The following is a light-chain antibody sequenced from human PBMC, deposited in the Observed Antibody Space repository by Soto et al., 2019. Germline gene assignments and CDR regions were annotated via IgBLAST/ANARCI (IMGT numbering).Light chain of an antibody. CDR3: QQYNNGWT. V-gene: IGKV3-15*01. J-gene: IGKJ1*01. Sequence: EIVMTQSPATLSVSPGERATLSCRASESVSDNLAWYQQKPGQAPRLLMYGASARATGVPARFSGSGSGTEFTLTISRLQSEDFAVYYCQQYNNGWTFGQGTKVEIK. CDR1: ESVSDN. CDR2: GAS.